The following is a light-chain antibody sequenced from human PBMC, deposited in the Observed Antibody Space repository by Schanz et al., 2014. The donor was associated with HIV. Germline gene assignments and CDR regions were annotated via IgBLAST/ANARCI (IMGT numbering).Light chain of an antibody. CDR3: GSYTSSNTYV. CDR2: DVY. V-gene: IGLV2-8*01. J-gene: IGLJ1*01. CDR1: TSDVGGYKS. Sequence: QSALTQPPSASGSPGQAVAISCTGITSDVGGYKSVSWYQQHPGKAPKLLIYDVYKRVSGVPDRFSGSKSGNTASLTISGLQAEDEADYYCGSYTSSNTYVFGTGTKLTVL.